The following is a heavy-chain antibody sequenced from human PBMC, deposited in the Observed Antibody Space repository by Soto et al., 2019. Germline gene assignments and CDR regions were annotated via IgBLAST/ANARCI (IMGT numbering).Heavy chain of an antibody. D-gene: IGHD1-26*01. CDR1: GFTFSSYA. CDR3: ANAVAGLGATLPPFDY. CDR2: ISGSGGST. V-gene: IGHV3-23*01. Sequence: GGSLRLSCAASGFTFSSYAMSWVRQAPGKGLEWVSAISGSGGSTYYADSVKGRFTISRDNSKNTLYLQMNSLRAEDTAVYYCANAVAGLGATLPPFDYWGQGTLVTVSS. J-gene: IGHJ4*02.